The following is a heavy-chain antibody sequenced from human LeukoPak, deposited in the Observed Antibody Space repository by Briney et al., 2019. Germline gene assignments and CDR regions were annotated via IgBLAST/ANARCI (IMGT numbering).Heavy chain of an antibody. CDR1: GFTFSTYW. CDR3: ARAGYGDNGFDY. J-gene: IGHJ4*02. Sequence: GGSLRLSCAASGFTFSTYWMHWVRQAPGKGLEWVANIKQDGSEKYYVDSVKGRFTISRDNAKNSLSLQMNSLRAEDTAVYYCARAGYGDNGFDYWGQGTLVTVSS. D-gene: IGHD4-17*01. CDR2: IKQDGSEK. V-gene: IGHV3-7*01.